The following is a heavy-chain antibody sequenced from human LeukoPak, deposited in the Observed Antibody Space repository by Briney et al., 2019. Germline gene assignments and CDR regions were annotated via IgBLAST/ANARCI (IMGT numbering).Heavy chain of an antibody. Sequence: SETLSLTCTVSGGSISSYYWSWIRQPPGKGLEWIGYIYYSGSTNYNPSLKSRVTISVDTSKNQFSLTLSSVTAADTAVYYCARGPNSVAGYFDYWGQGTLVTVSS. CDR3: ARGPNSVAGYFDY. J-gene: IGHJ4*02. CDR2: IYYSGST. CDR1: GGSISSYY. D-gene: IGHD6-19*01. V-gene: IGHV4-59*01.